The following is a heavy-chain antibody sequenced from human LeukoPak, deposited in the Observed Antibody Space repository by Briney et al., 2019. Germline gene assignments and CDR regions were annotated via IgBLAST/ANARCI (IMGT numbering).Heavy chain of an antibody. CDR3: ARAPITSPFYFDY. D-gene: IGHD2-2*01. CDR2: INWSGGST. V-gene: IGHV3-20*04. J-gene: IGHJ4*02. Sequence: GGSLRLSCTASGFAFDEHGMSGVRQVPGKGLDWVSGINWSGGSTGYADPLRGRFTISRDNAKNSLYLQMDSLRAEDTALYYCARAPITSPFYFDYWGQGTLVTVSS. CDR1: GFAFDEHG.